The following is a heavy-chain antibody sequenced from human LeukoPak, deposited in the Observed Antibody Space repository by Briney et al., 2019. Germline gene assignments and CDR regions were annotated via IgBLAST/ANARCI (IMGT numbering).Heavy chain of an antibody. Sequence: GSLRLSCVASGFNLNSRWMDWVRQAPGKGLEWVANIKEDESEKNYADSVKGRFSISRDNAENSLYLQMNSLRVEDTAVYYCAREYWYFDLWGRGTLVTVSS. CDR3: AREYWYFDL. V-gene: IGHV3-7*01. CDR1: GFNLNSRW. CDR2: IKEDESEK. J-gene: IGHJ2*01.